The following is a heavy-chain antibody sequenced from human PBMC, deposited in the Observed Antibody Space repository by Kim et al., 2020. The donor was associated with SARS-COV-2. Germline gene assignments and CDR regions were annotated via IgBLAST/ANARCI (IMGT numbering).Heavy chain of an antibody. Sequence: SETLSLTCTVSGGSISSYYWSWIRQPAGKGLEWIGRIYTSGSTNYNPSLKSRVTMSVDTSKNQFSLKLSSVTAADTAVYYCAREAPYDFWSGYYTGVHYFDYWGQGTLVTVSS. CDR3: AREAPYDFWSGYYTGVHYFDY. CDR2: IYTSGST. V-gene: IGHV4-4*07. J-gene: IGHJ4*02. CDR1: GGSISSYY. D-gene: IGHD3-3*01.